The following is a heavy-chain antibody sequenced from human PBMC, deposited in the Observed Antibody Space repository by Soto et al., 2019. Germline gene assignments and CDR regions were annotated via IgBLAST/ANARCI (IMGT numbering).Heavy chain of an antibody. CDR3: ARIRDGYTIDY. V-gene: IGHV2-26*01. J-gene: IGHJ4*02. CDR2: IFSNDEK. Sequence: QVTLKESGPVLVKPTETLTVTCTVSEFALSIARMGVSWIRQPPWKALEWLAHIFSNDEKSYSTSLKSRLTISRDPSKRQVVLTMTNMDPMDTATYYCARIRDGYTIDYWGQGTLVTVSS. CDR1: EFALSIARMG. D-gene: IGHD5-12*01.